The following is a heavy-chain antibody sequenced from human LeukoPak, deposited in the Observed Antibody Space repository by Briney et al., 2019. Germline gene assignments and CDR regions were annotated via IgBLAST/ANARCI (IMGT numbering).Heavy chain of an antibody. CDR1: GFTFSSYA. Sequence: GGSLRLSCAAFGFTFSSYAMSWVRQAPGKGLEWVSAISGSGGSTYYADSVKGRFTISRDNSKNTLYLQMNSLRAEDTAVYYCAKDKRLAVAVAYYFDYWGQGTLVTVSS. J-gene: IGHJ4*02. D-gene: IGHD6-19*01. V-gene: IGHV3-23*01. CDR3: AKDKRLAVAVAYYFDY. CDR2: ISGSGGST.